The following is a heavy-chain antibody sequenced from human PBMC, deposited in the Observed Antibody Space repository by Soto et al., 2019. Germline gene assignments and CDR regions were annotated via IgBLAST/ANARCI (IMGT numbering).Heavy chain of an antibody. CDR1: EFNLSSYN. Sequence: GGSLRLSCAASEFNLSSYNMVWVRQAPGKGLEWVSSISSSSSYIYYADSVKGRFTISRDNAKNSLYLQMNSLGAEDTAVYYCARGFQQLVPFDYWGQGTLVTVSS. CDR3: ARGFQQLVPFDY. CDR2: ISSSSSYI. V-gene: IGHV3-21*01. D-gene: IGHD6-13*01. J-gene: IGHJ4*02.